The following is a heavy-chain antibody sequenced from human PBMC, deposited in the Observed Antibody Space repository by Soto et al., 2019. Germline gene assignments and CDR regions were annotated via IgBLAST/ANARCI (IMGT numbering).Heavy chain of an antibody. Sequence: QVQLVESGGGVVQPGRSLRLSCAASGFTFSSYAMHWVRQAPGKGLEWVAVISYDGSNKYYADSVKGRFTISRDNSKNTLYLQMNSLRAEDTAVYYCARERGGGYFDYWGQETLVTVSS. D-gene: IGHD3-16*01. J-gene: IGHJ4*02. CDR1: GFTFSSYA. CDR3: ARERGGGYFDY. CDR2: ISYDGSNK. V-gene: IGHV3-30-3*01.